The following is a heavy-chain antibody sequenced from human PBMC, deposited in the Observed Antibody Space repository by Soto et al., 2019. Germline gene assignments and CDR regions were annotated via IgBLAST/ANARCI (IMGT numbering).Heavy chain of an antibody. J-gene: IGHJ5*02. CDR3: ARDGRYNWNDGWFDP. Sequence: QVQLVESGGGVVQPGRSLRLSCAASGFTFSSYAMHWVRQAPGKGLEWVAVISYDGSNKYYADSVKGRFTISRDNSNNTLYLQMNSLRAEDTAVYYCARDGRYNWNDGWFDPWGQGTLVTVSS. CDR1: GFTFSSYA. V-gene: IGHV3-30-3*01. CDR2: ISYDGSNK. D-gene: IGHD1-1*01.